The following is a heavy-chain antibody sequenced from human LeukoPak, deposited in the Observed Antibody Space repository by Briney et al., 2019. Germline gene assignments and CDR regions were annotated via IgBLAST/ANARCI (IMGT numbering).Heavy chain of an antibody. D-gene: IGHD7-27*01. V-gene: IGHV1-69*13. CDR2: IIPIFGTT. Sequence: GASVKVSCEASGGTFSSYSISWVRQAPGQGLEWMGRIIPIFGTTNYAQKFLGRVTMTSDESTSTVYLELSSLRSEDTAVYYCARAPSGETLSPYFFDYWGQGTLVTVSS. CDR3: ARAPSGETLSPYFFDY. CDR1: GGTFSSYS. J-gene: IGHJ4*02.